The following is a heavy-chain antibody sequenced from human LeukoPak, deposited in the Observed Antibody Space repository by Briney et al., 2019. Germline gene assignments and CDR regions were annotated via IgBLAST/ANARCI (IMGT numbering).Heavy chain of an antibody. CDR2: IYHSGST. D-gene: IGHD3-3*01. V-gene: IGHV4-4*02. J-gene: IGHJ3*02. Sequence: SGTLSLTCAVSGGSISSSNWWSWVRPPPGKGLEWIGEIYHSGSTNYNPSLKSRVTISVDKSKNQFSLKLSSVTAADTAVYYCAALGEGITIFGVVHPPVGAFDIWGQGTMVTVSS. CDR3: AALGEGITIFGVVHPPVGAFDI. CDR1: GGSISSSNW.